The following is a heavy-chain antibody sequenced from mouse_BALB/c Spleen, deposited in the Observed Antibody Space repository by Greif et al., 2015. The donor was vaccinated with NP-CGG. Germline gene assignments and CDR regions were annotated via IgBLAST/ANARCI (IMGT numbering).Heavy chain of an antibody. Sequence: EVKLQESGPGLVKPSQSLSLTCSVTGYSITSGYYWNWIRQFPGNKLEWMGYISYDGSNNYNPSLKNRISITRDTSKNQFFLKLNSVATEDTATYYCARALQDYAMDYWGQGTSVTVSS. D-gene: IGHD2-12*01. CDR2: ISYDGSN. CDR1: GYSITSGYY. V-gene: IGHV3-6*02. J-gene: IGHJ4*01. CDR3: ARALQDYAMDY.